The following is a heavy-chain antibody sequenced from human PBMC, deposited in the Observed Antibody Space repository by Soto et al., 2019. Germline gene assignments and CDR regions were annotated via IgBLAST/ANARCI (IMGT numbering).Heavy chain of an antibody. CDR2: ISGSGGST. J-gene: IGHJ4*02. D-gene: IGHD3-16*02. CDR3: ASLRPLYYDYIWGSYRPEYYFDY. V-gene: IGHV3-23*01. CDR1: GFTFSSYA. Sequence: GGSLRLSCAASGFTFSSYAMSWVRQAPGKGLEWVSAISGSGGSTYYADSVKGRFTISRDNSKNTLYLQMNSLRAEDTAVYYCASLRPLYYDYIWGSYRPEYYFDYWGQGTLVTVSS.